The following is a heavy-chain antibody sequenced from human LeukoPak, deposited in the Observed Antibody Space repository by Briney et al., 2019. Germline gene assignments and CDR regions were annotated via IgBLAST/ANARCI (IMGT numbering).Heavy chain of an antibody. Sequence: GGSLRLSCAASGFTFSRNWMSWVRQAPGKGLEWVAFIRRDGNSENYAESVKGRFTISRDNSKNTVYLQMSSLRAEDTAVFYCARDCTLYSNYGCFDYWGQGILVTVSS. J-gene: IGHJ4*02. CDR3: ARDCTLYSNYGCFDY. CDR1: GFTFSRNW. V-gene: IGHV3-30*02. CDR2: IRRDGNSE. D-gene: IGHD4-11*01.